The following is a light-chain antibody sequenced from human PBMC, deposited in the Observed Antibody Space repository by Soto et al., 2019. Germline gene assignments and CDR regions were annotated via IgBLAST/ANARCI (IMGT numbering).Light chain of an antibody. CDR3: QQSYSWLRV. CDR2: SGY. V-gene: IGKV3-15*01. J-gene: IGKJ1*01. Sequence: FVVTQSPDTLTLSPGXTATLSCRASQSVSSSVAWYQHKPGQSPRLVVYSGYKRSPGIPARFSGSGSGTDFTLTIRSLESDDFAIYYCQQSYSWLRVFGPGTKVDIK. CDR1: QSVSSS.